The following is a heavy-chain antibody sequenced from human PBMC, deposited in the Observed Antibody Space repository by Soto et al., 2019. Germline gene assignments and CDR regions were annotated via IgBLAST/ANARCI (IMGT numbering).Heavy chain of an antibody. Sequence: GAPRLSCAASGFTCSPFLVDWVRQAPGKGLVWLSHISSSSTIYYADSVKGRFTISRDNAKNPLYLQMNSLRAEDTAVYYCARADSGYAHGYYYYGMDVWGQGTTVTVSS. CDR2: ISSSSTI. J-gene: IGHJ6*02. V-gene: IGHV3-48*01. CDR1: GFTCSPFL. D-gene: IGHD5-12*01. CDR3: ARADSGYAHGYYYYGMDV.